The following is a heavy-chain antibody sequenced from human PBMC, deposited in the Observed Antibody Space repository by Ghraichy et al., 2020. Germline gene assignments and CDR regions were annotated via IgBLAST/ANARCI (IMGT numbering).Heavy chain of an antibody. CDR1: GYRFTSYW. J-gene: IGHJ6*02. CDR3: AREPPDDTDV. Sequence: GESLNISCKGSGYRFTSYWIGWVRQMPGKGLEWMGIIYPGDSDTRYSPSFQGQVTISADKSISTAYLQWSSLKASDTAIYYCAREPPDDTDVWGLGTTVTVSS. CDR2: IYPGDSDT. V-gene: IGHV5-51*01.